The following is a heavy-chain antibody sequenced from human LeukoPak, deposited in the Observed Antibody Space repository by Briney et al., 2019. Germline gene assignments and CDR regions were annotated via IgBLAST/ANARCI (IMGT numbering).Heavy chain of an antibody. V-gene: IGHV3-23*01. CDR2: ISGSDGRT. J-gene: IGHJ4*02. Sequence: GGSLRLSCAASGFTFSTYAMSWVRQAPGKGLEWVSTISGSDGRTYYIDSVKGRFTISRDNSKNTLYLQMNSLRDEDTALYYCAKAGIGVVGYFDYWGQGTLVTVSS. D-gene: IGHD6-19*01. CDR1: GFTFSTYA. CDR3: AKAGIGVVGYFDY.